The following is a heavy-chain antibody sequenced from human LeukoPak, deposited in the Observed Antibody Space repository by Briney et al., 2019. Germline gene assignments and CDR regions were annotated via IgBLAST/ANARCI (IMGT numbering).Heavy chain of an antibody. CDR3: AKLTYGGFGELLLPFDY. Sequence: GGSLRLSCAASGFTFSSYAMSWVRQAPGKGLEWVSAISGSGGSTYYADSVKGRFTISRDNSKNTLYLQMNSPRAEDTAVYYCAKLTYGGFGELLLPFDYWGQGTLVTVSS. J-gene: IGHJ4*02. CDR2: ISGSGGST. V-gene: IGHV3-23*01. D-gene: IGHD3-10*01. CDR1: GFTFSSYA.